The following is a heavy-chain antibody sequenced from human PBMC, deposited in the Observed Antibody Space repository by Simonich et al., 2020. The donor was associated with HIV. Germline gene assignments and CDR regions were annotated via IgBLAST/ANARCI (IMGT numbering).Heavy chain of an antibody. Sequence: QVQLVESGGGLVKPGGSLRLSCAASGFTFSDYYMSWIRQAPGKGLEWVSYISSSGSTKKYADSVKGRFTISRDNAKSSLFLQMNSLRAEDTAVYYCAGEKVRDWFFDLWGRGTLVTVSS. CDR2: ISSSGSTK. CDR1: GFTFSDYY. J-gene: IGHJ2*01. V-gene: IGHV3-11*04. CDR3: AGEKVRDWFFDL. D-gene: IGHD3-10*01.